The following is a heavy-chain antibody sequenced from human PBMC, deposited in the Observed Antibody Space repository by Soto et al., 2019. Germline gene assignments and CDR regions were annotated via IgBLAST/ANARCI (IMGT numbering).Heavy chain of an antibody. Sequence: ASVKVSCKASGYTFTGYYMHWVRQAPGQGLEWMGWINPNSGGTNYAQKFQGWVTMTRDTSISTAYMELSRLRSDDTAVYYCAREGAPEQLHNCFDPWGQGTRVTVAS. CDR2: INPNSGGT. J-gene: IGHJ5*02. D-gene: IGHD6-13*01. CDR3: AREGAPEQLHNCFDP. CDR1: GYTFTGYY. V-gene: IGHV1-2*04.